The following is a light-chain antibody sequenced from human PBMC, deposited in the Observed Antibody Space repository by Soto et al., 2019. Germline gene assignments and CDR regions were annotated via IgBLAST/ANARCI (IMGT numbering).Light chain of an antibody. CDR1: QSVRSN. CDR2: GAT. CDR3: QQYVNWPPLT. V-gene: IGKV3-15*01. J-gene: IGKJ4*01. Sequence: EIVLTQSPANLSVSPGERATLSCRASQSVRSNLAWYQQKPGQAPRLLIFGATTRATNISARFTGSGSGTEFTLTISSLQSKDFAVYYCQQYVNWPPLTFGVGTKVEIK.